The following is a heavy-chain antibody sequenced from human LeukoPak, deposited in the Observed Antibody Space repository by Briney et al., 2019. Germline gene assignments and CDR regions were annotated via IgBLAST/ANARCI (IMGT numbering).Heavy chain of an antibody. D-gene: IGHD1-26*01. J-gene: IGHJ4*02. CDR1: GGSISSHY. V-gene: IGHV4-59*11. Sequence: SETLSLTCNVSGGSISSHYWSWIRQPPGKGLEWIGYIYYSGSTNYNPSLKSRVTISVDTSKNQFTLKLSSVTAADTAVFYCARENSGSYREFDYWGQGTLVTVSS. CDR3: ARENSGSYREFDY. CDR2: IYYSGST.